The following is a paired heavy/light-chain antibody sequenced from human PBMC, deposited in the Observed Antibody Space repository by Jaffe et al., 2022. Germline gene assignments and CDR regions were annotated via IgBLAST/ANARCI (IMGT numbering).Heavy chain of an antibody. CDR2: IYWNDDK. V-gene: IGHV2-5*01. D-gene: IGHD4-17*01. Sequence: QITLKESGPTLVKPTQTLTLTCTFSGFSLSTSGVGVGWIRQPPGKALEWLALIYWNDDKRYSPSLKSRLTITKDTSKNQVVLTMTNMDPVDTATYYCARNDYGDGYGDWYFDLWGRGTLVTVSS. CDR1: GFSLSTSGVG. J-gene: IGHJ2*01. CDR3: ARNDYGDGYGDWYFDL.
Light chain of an antibody. CDR2: TLS. Sequence: DIVMTQTPLSLPVTPGEPASISCRSSQSLLDSDDGNTYLDWYLQKPGQSPQLLIYTLSYRASGVPDRFSGSGSGTDFTLKISRVEAEDVGVYYCMQRIEFPTFGGGTKVEIK. J-gene: IGKJ4*01. V-gene: IGKV2-40*01. CDR1: QSLLDSDDGNTY. CDR3: MQRIEFPT.